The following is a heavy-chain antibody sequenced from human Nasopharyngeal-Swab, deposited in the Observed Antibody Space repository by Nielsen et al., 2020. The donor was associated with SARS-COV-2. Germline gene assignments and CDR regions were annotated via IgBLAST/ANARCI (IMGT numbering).Heavy chain of an antibody. Sequence: SETLSLTCTVSGASVSSGSSYWSWIRQPPGKGLEWIGYIYYSGSTNYNPSLKSRVTLSVDTSKNQFSLKLSSVTAADTAVYYCARDHYGSGSPSMDVWGQGTTVTVSS. CDR1: GASVSSGSSY. V-gene: IGHV4-61*01. CDR3: ARDHYGSGSPSMDV. J-gene: IGHJ6*02. CDR2: IYYSGST. D-gene: IGHD3-10*01.